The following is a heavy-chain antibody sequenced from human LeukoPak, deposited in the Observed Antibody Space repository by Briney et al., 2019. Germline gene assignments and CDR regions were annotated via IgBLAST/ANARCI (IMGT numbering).Heavy chain of an antibody. D-gene: IGHD3-22*01. J-gene: IGHJ4*02. CDR2: IIPIFGTA. CDR1: GYTFTSYG. V-gene: IGHV1-69*13. CDR3: ARANGPYYYDSSGYYYFDY. Sequence: ASVKVSCKASGYTFTSYGISWVRQAPGQGLEWMGGIIPIFGTANYAQKFQGRVTITADESTSTAYMELSSLRSEDTAVYYCARANGPYYYDSSGYYYFDYWGQGTLVTVSS.